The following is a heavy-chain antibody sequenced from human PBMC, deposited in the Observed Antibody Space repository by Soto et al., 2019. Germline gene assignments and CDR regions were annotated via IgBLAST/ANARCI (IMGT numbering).Heavy chain of an antibody. J-gene: IGHJ4*02. V-gene: IGHV4-39*01. CDR2: IHYSGST. CDR3: ASTKDETLYFDY. D-gene: IGHD2-15*01. CDR1: GDSISISSYY. Sequence: QLQLQESGPGLVKPSETLSLTCSVSGDSISISSYYWGWGRQPPGKGLEWIGSIHYSGSTHYNPSLQSRVTISGDASKKQFSLKLGSVTAADTAMYYCASTKDETLYFDYWGQGNLVTVSS.